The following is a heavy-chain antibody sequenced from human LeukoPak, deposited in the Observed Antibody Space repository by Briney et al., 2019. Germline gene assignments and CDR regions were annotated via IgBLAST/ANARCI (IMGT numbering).Heavy chain of an antibody. D-gene: IGHD3-10*01. CDR3: ARHGELLWFGELFREPRTGVKNNWFDP. V-gene: IGHV4-59*08. Sequence: SETLSLTCTVSGGSTSSYYWSWIRQPPGKGLEWIGYIYYSGSTNYNPSLKSRVTISVDTSKNQFSLKLSSVTAADTAVYYCARHGELLWFGELFREPRTGVKNNWFDPWGQGTLVTVSS. CDR2: IYYSGST. J-gene: IGHJ5*02. CDR1: GGSTSSYY.